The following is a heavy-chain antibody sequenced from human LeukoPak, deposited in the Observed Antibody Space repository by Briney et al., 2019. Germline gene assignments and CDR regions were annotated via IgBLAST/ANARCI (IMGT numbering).Heavy chain of an antibody. D-gene: IGHD3-9*01. CDR1: GFTFSKYW. CDR2: INTDGTAT. V-gene: IGHV3-74*01. CDR3: ARGHYDILTGYYKEGY. Sequence: GGSLRLSCAASGFTFSKYWMLWVRQAPGKGLESVSRINTDGTATTYADSVKGRFTISRDNAKNSLYLQMNSLRAEDTAVYYCARGHYDILTGYYKEGYWGQGTLVTVSS. J-gene: IGHJ4*02.